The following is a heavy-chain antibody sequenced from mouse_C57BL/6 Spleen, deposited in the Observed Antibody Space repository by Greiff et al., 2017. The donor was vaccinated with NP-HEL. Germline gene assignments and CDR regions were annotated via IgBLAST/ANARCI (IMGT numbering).Heavy chain of an antibody. CDR3: ARRGTTVVATPFAY. Sequence: EVNVVESGGDLVKPGGSLKLSCAASGFTFSSYGMSWVRQTPDKRLEWVATISSGGSYTYYPDSVKGRFTISRDNAKNTLYLQMSSLKSEDTAMYYCARRGTTVVATPFAYWGQGTLVTVSA. J-gene: IGHJ3*01. CDR2: ISSGGSYT. V-gene: IGHV5-6*02. CDR1: GFTFSSYG. D-gene: IGHD1-1*01.